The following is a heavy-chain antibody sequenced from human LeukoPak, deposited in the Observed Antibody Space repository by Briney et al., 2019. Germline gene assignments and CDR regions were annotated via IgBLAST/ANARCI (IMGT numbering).Heavy chain of an antibody. Sequence: GASVKVSCKASGGIFSIYAISWVRQAPGQGLEWMGGIIPIFGTANYAQKFQGRVTITTDESTSTAYMELSSLRSEDTAVYYCARDPGYDAFDIWGQGTMVTVSS. V-gene: IGHV1-69*05. CDR1: GGIFSIYA. CDR3: ARDPGYDAFDI. D-gene: IGHD3-22*01. CDR2: IIPIFGTA. J-gene: IGHJ3*02.